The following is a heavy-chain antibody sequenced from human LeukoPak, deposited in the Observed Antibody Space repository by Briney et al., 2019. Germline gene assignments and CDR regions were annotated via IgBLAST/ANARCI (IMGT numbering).Heavy chain of an antibody. V-gene: IGHV4-59*12. CDR2: IYYSGST. Sequence: SETLSLTCTVSGGSISSYYWSWIRQPPGKGLEWIGYIYYSGSTNYNPSLKSRVTISVDTSKNQFSLKLSSVTAADTAVYYCARRYYLYPSSGWSWIDYWGQGTLVTVSS. J-gene: IGHJ4*02. CDR1: GGSISSYY. D-gene: IGHD6-19*01. CDR3: ARRYYLYPSSGWSWIDY.